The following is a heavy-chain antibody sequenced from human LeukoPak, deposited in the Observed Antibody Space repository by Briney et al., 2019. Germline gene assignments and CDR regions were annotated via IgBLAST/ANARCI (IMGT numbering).Heavy chain of an antibody. CDR1: GYTFTSYY. V-gene: IGHV1-46*01. CDR3: ARGTGYFETGMVKYKYYGMDV. Sequence: ASVKVSCKASGYTFTSYYMHWVRQAPGQGLEWMGIIDPNGGSTSYGQRFQGRVTMNRDTSTNIVYMELSSLRSEDTAVYYCARGTGYFETGMVKYKYYGMDVWGQGTTVTVSS. D-gene: IGHD5-18*01. J-gene: IGHJ6*02. CDR2: IDPNGGST.